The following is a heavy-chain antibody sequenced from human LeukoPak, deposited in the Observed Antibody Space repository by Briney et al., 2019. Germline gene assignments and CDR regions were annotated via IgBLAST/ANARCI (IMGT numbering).Heavy chain of an antibody. Sequence: GGSLRLSCVVSGFSVSRSSITWARQAPGKGLEWVSITYEGGSTDYADSVKGRFTISRDSSKNTVYLQLSSLRSEDTAIYYCTGARPIDFWGQGTLVIVSS. J-gene: IGHJ4*02. CDR2: TYEGGST. V-gene: IGHV3-53*01. CDR1: GFSVSRSS. CDR3: TGARPIDF.